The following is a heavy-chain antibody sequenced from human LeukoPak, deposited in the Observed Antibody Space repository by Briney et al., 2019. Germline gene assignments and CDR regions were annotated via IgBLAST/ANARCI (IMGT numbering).Heavy chain of an antibody. D-gene: IGHD1-26*01. V-gene: IGHV3-23*01. CDR3: ARGGYSGTYYFDY. Sequence: GGSLRLSCAASGFTFNTNAMSWVRHAPGKGLEWVSAISGRTGGTYYADSVKGRFTISRDNSKSTLYLQMDSLTAEDTAVYYCARGGYSGTYYFDYWGQGTLVTVSS. CDR1: GFTFNTNA. J-gene: IGHJ4*02. CDR2: ISGRTGGT.